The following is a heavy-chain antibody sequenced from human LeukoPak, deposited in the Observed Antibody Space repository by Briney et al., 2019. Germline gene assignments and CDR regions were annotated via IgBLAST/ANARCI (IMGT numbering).Heavy chain of an antibody. D-gene: IGHD5-24*01. J-gene: IGHJ4*02. Sequence: SETLSLTCTVSGYSISSGYYWGWIRQPPGKGLEWIANIYHSGNTYYNPSLKSRVTISVDTSKNQFSLKLSSVTAADTAVYYCARGDAVQLLSTSFDYWGQGTLVTVSS. V-gene: IGHV4-38-2*02. CDR3: ARGDAVQLLSTSFDY. CDR2: IYHSGNT. CDR1: GYSISSGYY.